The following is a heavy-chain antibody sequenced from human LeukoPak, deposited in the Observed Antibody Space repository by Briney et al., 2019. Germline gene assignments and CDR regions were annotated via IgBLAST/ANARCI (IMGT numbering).Heavy chain of an antibody. CDR2: IRYDGCNK. CDR3: ERDEDRPANGLDY. J-gene: IGHJ4*02. D-gene: IGHD4/OR15-4a*01. V-gene: IGHV3-30*02. Sequence: GGSLRLSCAASGFTFSSYGMHWVRQAPGKGLEWVAFIRYDGCNKYHADSVKGRFTISRDNSKNTLYLQMNSLRAEDTAVYYCERDEDRPANGLDYWGQGTLVTVSS. CDR1: GFTFSSYG.